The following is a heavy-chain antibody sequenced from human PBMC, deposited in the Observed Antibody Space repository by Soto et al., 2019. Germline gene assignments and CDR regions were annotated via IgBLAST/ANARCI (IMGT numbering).Heavy chain of an antibody. J-gene: IGHJ4*02. CDR3: ARDVGAYYDSSGYYEY. Sequence: PGGSLRLSCAASGFTFSSYAMSWVRQAPGEGLEWVSTISGRGGSTYYADSVKGRFTISRDSSKNTLYLQMNSLRAEDTAVYYCARDVGAYYDSSGYYEYWGQGTLVTVSS. CDR1: GFTFSSYA. V-gene: IGHV3-23*01. D-gene: IGHD3-22*01. CDR2: ISGRGGST.